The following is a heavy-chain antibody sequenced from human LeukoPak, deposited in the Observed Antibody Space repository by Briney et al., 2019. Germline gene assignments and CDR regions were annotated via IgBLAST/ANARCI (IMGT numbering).Heavy chain of an antibody. CDR1: GSSMSSYY. D-gene: IGHD3-3*01. J-gene: IGHJ5*02. V-gene: IGHV4-59*01. CDR3: ARGSIFGVSINWFDP. Sequence: PSETLSLTCTVSGSSMSSYYWSWIRQPPGKGLEWIGYIYYSGTTKYNPSLKSRLTMSVDTSENQFSLRLSSVTAADTAVYYCARGSIFGVSINWFDPWGQGTLVTVSS. CDR2: IYYSGTT.